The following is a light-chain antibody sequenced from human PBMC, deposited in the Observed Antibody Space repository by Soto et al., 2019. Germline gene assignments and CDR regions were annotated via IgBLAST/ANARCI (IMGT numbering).Light chain of an antibody. Sequence: EIVLMQSPGTLSLSPGKRATLSCRASQSISSSYLAWYQQRPGQAPRLLIYGASTRATGIPARFSGSGSGTEFTLTISSLQSEDFAVYYCQQYGSSGTFGQGTKVDIK. V-gene: IGKV3-20*01. CDR3: QQYGSSGT. CDR2: GAS. J-gene: IGKJ1*01. CDR1: QSISSSY.